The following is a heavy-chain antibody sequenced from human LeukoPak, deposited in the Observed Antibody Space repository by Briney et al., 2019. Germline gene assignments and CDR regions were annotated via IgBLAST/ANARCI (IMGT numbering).Heavy chain of an antibody. CDR1: GYTFTSYD. CDR2: IIPIFGTA. D-gene: IGHD3-10*01. J-gene: IGHJ4*02. V-gene: IGHV1-69*13. CDR3: ARVKEDITMVRGVSPNFDY. Sequence: GASVKVSCKASGYTFTSYDISWVRQAPGQGLEWMGGIIPIFGTANYAQKFQGRVTITADESTSTAYMELSRLRSDDTAVYYCARVKEDITMVRGVSPNFDYWGQGTLVTVSS.